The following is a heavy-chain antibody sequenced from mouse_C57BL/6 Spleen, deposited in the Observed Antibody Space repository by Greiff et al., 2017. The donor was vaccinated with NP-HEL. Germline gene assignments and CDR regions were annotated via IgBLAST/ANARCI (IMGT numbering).Heavy chain of an antibody. D-gene: IGHD4-1*01. J-gene: IGHJ2*01. V-gene: IGHV5-9*01. CDR1: GFTFSSYT. CDR3: ARQGELGRHYFDY. Sequence: EVMLVESGGGLVKPGGSLKLSCAASGFTFSSYTMSWVRQTPEKRLEWVATISGGGGNPYYPESVKGRFTISRDNAKNTLYLQMSSLRSEDTALYYCARQGELGRHYFDYWGQGTTLTVSS. CDR2: ISGGGGNP.